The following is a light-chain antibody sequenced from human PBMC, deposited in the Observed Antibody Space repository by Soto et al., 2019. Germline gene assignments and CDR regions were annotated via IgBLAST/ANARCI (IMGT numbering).Light chain of an antibody. Sequence: DMQMNMSPSTLSASVGDRATITCRASQSISSWLSWYQQKPGKAPKLLVYKAASLEIGVPSRFSGSGSGTEFTLTISSLLPDDFATYYCQQYNSYSKTFGQGTKVDIK. CDR3: QQYNSYSKT. J-gene: IGKJ1*01. CDR2: KAA. CDR1: QSISSW. V-gene: IGKV1-5*03.